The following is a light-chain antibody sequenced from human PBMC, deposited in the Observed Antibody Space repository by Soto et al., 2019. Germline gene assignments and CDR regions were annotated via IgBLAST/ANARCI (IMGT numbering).Light chain of an antibody. CDR3: QQSHSTPRT. CDR1: QSISSS. Sequence: DIQMTQSPSSLSASAGDRVTITCRASQSISSSLNWYRQTPGKAPKLLISAASSLQSGVPSRFSGSGSGTDFTLTISSLQPVDSATYYCQQSHSTPRTFGQGTKLEIK. J-gene: IGKJ2*01. V-gene: IGKV1-39*01. CDR2: AAS.